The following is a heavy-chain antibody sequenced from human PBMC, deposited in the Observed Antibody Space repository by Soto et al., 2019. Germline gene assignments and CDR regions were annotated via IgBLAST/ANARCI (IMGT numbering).Heavy chain of an antibody. D-gene: IGHD1-26*01. CDR3: AREKLYSTSFIDF. Sequence: GSLRLSCAAYGFSFSSHSMHWVRQAPGKGLEWVSFISKNIIDTSHADSVKGRFTISRDNAKSKVYLQMDSLRIEDTGVYYCAREKLYSTSFIDFWGQGTRVTVS. CDR1: GFSFSSHS. J-gene: IGHJ4*02. V-gene: IGHV3-21*06. CDR2: ISKNIIDT.